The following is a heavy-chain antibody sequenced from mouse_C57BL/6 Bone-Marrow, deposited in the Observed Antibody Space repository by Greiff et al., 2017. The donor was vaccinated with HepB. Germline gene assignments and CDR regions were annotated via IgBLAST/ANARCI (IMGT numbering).Heavy chain of an antibody. V-gene: IGHV14-2*01. CDR2: IDPEDGET. CDR1: GFNIKDYY. J-gene: IGHJ1*03. CDR3: ASSYGNYPYWYFDV. Sequence: VQLQQSGAELVKPGASVKLSCTASGFNIKDYYMHWVKQRTEQGLEWIGRIDPEDGETKYAPTFQGKATITADTSSNTAYLQLSSLTSDDTAVYYCASSYGNYPYWYFDVWGTGTTVTVSS. D-gene: IGHD2-1*01.